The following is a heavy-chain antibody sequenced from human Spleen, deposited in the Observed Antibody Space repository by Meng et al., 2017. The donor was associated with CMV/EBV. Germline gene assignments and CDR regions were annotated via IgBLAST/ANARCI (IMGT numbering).Heavy chain of an antibody. J-gene: IGHJ4*02. D-gene: IGHD6-19*01. CDR2: IYWNDEK. Sequence: SGPTLVKPTQTLTLTCSFSGFSLSSSGMGVGWIRQPPGKALEWLALIYWNDEKRIRSFVKSRVTITKDTSKNQVVLTMTNVDPVDTATYYCAHTWEQWRVAFDHWGQGALVTVSS. V-gene: IGHV2-5*01. CDR1: GFSLSSSGMG. CDR3: AHTWEQWRVAFDH.